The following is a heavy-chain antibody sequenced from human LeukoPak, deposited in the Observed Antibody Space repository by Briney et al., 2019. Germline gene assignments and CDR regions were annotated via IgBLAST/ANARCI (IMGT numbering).Heavy chain of an antibody. Sequence: ASVKISCKASGYTFTDYYMHWVQQAPGQGLEWMGWISAYNGNTNYAQKLQGRVTMTTDTSTNTAYMELRSLRSDDSAIYYCAGAVTVTTGPLGYWGQGTLVTVSS. CDR3: AGAVTVTTGPLGY. CDR1: GYTFTDYY. J-gene: IGHJ4*02. CDR2: ISAYNGNT. D-gene: IGHD4-17*01. V-gene: IGHV1-18*04.